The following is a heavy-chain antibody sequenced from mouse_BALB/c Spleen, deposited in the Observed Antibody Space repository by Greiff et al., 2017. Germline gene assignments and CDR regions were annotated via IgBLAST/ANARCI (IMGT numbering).Heavy chain of an antibody. D-gene: IGHD1-2*01. CDR2: ISNGGGST. CDR1: GFTFSSYT. V-gene: IGHV5-12-2*01. J-gene: IGHJ1*01. Sequence: EVQRVESGGGLVQPGGSLKLSCAASGFTFSSYTMSWVRQTPEKRLEWVAYISNGGGSTYYPDTVKGRFTISRDNAKNTLYLQMSSLKSEDTAMYYCASPHYYGYDWYFDVWGAGTTVTVSS. CDR3: ASPHYYGYDWYFDV.